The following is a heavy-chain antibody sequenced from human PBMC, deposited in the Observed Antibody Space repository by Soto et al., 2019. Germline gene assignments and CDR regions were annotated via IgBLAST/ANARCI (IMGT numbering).Heavy chain of an antibody. V-gene: IGHV1-8*01. D-gene: IGHD6-19*01. CDR2: MNPDTDFGNT. CDR3: ARTSSCYNSYYGMDA. CDR1: GYTFTSYD. J-gene: IGHJ6*02. Sequence: QVQLVQSGAEVKKPGASVKVSCKASGYTFTSYDIDWVRQAPGQGLEWMGWMNPDTDFGNTGYAPKFRGRVTMTRDTSTNTAYMELSNLRSEDTAIYFCARTSSCYNSYYGMDAWGQGTTV.